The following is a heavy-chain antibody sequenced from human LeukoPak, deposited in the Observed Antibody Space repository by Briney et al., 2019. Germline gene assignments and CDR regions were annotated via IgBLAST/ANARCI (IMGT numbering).Heavy chain of an antibody. V-gene: IGHV1-69*01. J-gene: IGHJ5*02. D-gene: IGHD3-16*01. CDR2: IIPIFGTA. CDR1: GGTFSSYA. Sequence: SVKLSCKASGGTFSSYAISWMRHAPGQGLEWMGGIIPIFGTANYAQKFQGRVTITADESTSTAYMELSRLRSEDSAVYYCGRVLGEWLENWCDPWGEGTLVTVSS. CDR3: GRVLGEWLENWCDP.